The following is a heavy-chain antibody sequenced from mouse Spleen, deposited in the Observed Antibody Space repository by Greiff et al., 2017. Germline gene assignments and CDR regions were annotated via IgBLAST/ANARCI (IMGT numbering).Heavy chain of an antibody. V-gene: IGHV1-42*01. CDR2: INPSTGGT. D-gene: IGHD1-1*01. J-gene: IGHJ1*01. CDR1: GYSFTGYY. Sequence: VQLQQSGPELVKPGASVKISCKASGYSFTGYYMNWVKQSPEKSLEWIGEINPSTGGTTYNQKFKAKATLTVDKSSSTAYMQLKSLTSEDSAVYYCARYIPITTVVARYFDVWGAGTTVTVSS. CDR3: ARYIPITTVVARYFDV.